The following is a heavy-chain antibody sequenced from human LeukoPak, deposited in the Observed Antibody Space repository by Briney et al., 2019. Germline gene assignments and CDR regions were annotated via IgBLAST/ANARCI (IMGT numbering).Heavy chain of an antibody. V-gene: IGHV1-18*01. D-gene: IGHD3-10*01. CDR1: GYTFTSYG. J-gene: IGHJ4*02. Sequence: ASVKVSCKASGYTFTSYGISGVRQAPGQGLEWMGWRSAYNGNTNYAQKFHGRVTMTWDTSISTAYMELSRLRSDDTAIYYCARGRFYTSGSYYNRLDYWGQGTLVTVSS. CDR2: RSAYNGNT. CDR3: ARGRFYTSGSYYNRLDY.